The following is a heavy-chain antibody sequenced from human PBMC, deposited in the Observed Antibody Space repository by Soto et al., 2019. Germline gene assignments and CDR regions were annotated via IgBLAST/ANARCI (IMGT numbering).Heavy chain of an antibody. CDR1: GFTFSSYA. CDR3: VKDAVVKFGLFWYYFDY. D-gene: IGHD3-10*01. V-gene: IGHV3-64D*06. J-gene: IGHJ4*02. Sequence: GSLRLSCSASGFTFSSYAMHWVRQAPGKGLEYVSAISSNGGSTYYADSVKGRFTISRDNSKNTLYLQMSSLRAEDTAVYYCVKDAVVKFGLFWYYFDYWGQGTLVTVSS. CDR2: ISSNGGST.